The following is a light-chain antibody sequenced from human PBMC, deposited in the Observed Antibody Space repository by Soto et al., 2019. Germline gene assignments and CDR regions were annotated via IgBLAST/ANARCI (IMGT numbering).Light chain of an antibody. J-gene: IGKJ4*01. CDR1: QRVYSN. CDR3: QQYDNWPLT. CDR2: GAS. Sequence: EIVMTQSPATLSVSPGERATLSCRASQRVYSNLAWYQQKPGQAPRFLIYGASTMATGIPARFSGSGSGTDFTPTISSRRSEDFAVYYCQQYDNWPLTVGGGAKVDI. V-gene: IGKV3-15*01.